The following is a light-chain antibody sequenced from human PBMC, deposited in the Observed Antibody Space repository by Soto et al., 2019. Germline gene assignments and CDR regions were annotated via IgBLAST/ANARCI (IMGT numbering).Light chain of an antibody. J-gene: IGKJ1*01. V-gene: IGKV3-11*01. CDR2: DAS. CDR1: QSVSRT. CDR3: QQRYNWPQT. Sequence: EVVLTQSPATLSLSPGERANLSCRTSQSVSRTLAWYQQKSGQAPRLLIYDASNRATVIPTRFSGSGSGTDFTLTISSLEPEYFAVYYCQQRYNWPQTFGQGTKVEIK.